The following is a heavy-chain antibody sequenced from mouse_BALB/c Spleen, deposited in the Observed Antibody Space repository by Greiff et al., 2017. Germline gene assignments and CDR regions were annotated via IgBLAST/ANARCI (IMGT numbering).Heavy chain of an antibody. CDR3: TRNMGYDEAY. CDR2: INPSNGGT. D-gene: IGHD2-14*01. V-gene: IGHV1S81*02. J-gene: IGHJ3*01. CDR1: GYTFTSYY. Sequence: VQLQESGAELVKPGASVKLSCKASGYTFTSYYMYWVKQRPGQGLEWIGEINPSNGGTNFNEKFKSKATLTVDKSSSTAYMQLSSLTSEDSAVYYCTRNMGYDEAYWGQGTLVTVSA.